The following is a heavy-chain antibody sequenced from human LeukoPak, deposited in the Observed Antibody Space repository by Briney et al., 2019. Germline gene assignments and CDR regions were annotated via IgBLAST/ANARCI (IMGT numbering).Heavy chain of an antibody. D-gene: IGHD3-22*01. CDR1: GFTFSRFG. CDR3: ARDRWYDGSGYIAAFDY. V-gene: IGHV3-33*01. CDR2: IWYDGSNQ. J-gene: IGHJ4*02. Sequence: GRSLRLSCEASGFTFSRFGMHWVRQAPGKGLEWVAVIWYDGSNQDYADSVKGRFTIPRDNSKNTLYLRVSSLRAEDTAVYYCARDRWYDGSGYIAAFDYWGQGTLVTVS.